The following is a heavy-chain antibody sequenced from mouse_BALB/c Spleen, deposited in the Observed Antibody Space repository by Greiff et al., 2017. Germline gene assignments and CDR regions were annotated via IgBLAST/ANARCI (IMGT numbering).Heavy chain of an antibody. J-gene: IGHJ4*01. Sequence: VKLMESGPGLVAPSQSLSITCTVSGFSLTSYGVHWVRQPPGKGLEWLGVIWAGGSTNYNSALMSRLSISKDNSKSQVFLKMNSLQTDDTAMYYCARDSQSTMITTDYAMDYWGQGTSVTVSS. D-gene: IGHD2-4*01. V-gene: IGHV2-9*02. CDR3: ARDSQSTMITTDYAMDY. CDR2: IWAGGST. CDR1: GFSLTSYG.